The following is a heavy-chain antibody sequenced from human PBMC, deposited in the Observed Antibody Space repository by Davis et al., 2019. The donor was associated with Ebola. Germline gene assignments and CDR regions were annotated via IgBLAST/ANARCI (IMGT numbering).Heavy chain of an antibody. V-gene: IGHV3-30*18. Sequence: PGGSLRLSCAASGFTFSSFRMHWVRQAPGKGLEWVALISYDGNNKYYADSVKGRFTISRDNSNNMLYLQMTSLRVDDTAVYYCAKGGSGWPSDYSYGMGVWGKGTTVTVSS. D-gene: IGHD6-19*01. CDR3: AKGGSGWPSDYSYGMGV. CDR1: GFTFSSFR. J-gene: IGHJ6*04. CDR2: ISYDGNNK.